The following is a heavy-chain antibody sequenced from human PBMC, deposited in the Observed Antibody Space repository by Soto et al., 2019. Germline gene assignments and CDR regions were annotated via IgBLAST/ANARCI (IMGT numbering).Heavy chain of an antibody. CDR3: STGIKCMKPWSVGDYDA. CDR2: ISWNSGDI. D-gene: IGHD3-16*01. Sequence: GGSLRLSCAASGFTFDNYAMHWVRQAPGKGLEWVSSISWNSGDIAYADSVKGRFTISRDNAKKYLYLEMSGLRVDDTALYFCSTGIKCMKPWSVGDYDAWGPGTMVTVS. J-gene: IGHJ3*01. CDR1: GFTFDNYA. V-gene: IGHV3-9*01.